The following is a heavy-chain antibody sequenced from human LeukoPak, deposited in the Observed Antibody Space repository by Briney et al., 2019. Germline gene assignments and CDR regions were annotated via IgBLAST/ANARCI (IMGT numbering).Heavy chain of an antibody. D-gene: IGHD3-22*01. CDR1: GYIFSTYG. CDR2: ISGYNGNT. Sequence: ASVKVSCKASGYIFSTYGISWVRQAPGQGLEWMGCISGYNGNTNYAQKLQGRVTMTTDTSTSTAYMELRSLRSEDTAVYYCARPSSLYYYDSSGYVGYYFDYWGQGTLVTVSS. J-gene: IGHJ4*02. CDR3: ARPSSLYYYDSSGYVGYYFDY. V-gene: IGHV1-18*01.